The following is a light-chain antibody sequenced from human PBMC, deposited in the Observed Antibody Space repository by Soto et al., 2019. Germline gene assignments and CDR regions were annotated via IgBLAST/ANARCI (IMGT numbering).Light chain of an antibody. J-gene: IGKJ4*01. CDR2: GAS. CDR3: QRYNGAPLT. V-gene: IGKV1-27*01. Sequence: DIQMTQSPSSLSASIGDRVTTTCRASQAINNYLAWYQLKPGQAPKLLIYGASTLQSGVPSRFSGSGSGADFTLTISSLQPEDVATYYCQRYNGAPLTFGGGTKVEIK. CDR1: QAINNY.